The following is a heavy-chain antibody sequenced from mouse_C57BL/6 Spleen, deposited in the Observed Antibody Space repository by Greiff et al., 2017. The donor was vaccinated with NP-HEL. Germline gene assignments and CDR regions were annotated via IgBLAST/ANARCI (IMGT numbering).Heavy chain of an antibody. CDR2: IYPGDGDT. CDR1: GYAFSSYW. Sequence: VQLQQSGAELVKPGASVKISCKASGYAFSSYWMNWVKQRPGKGLEWIGQIYPGDGDTNYNGKFKGKATLTADKSSSTAYMQLSSLTSEDSAVYFCARFNSHYAMDYWGQGTSVTVSS. D-gene: IGHD6-1*01. J-gene: IGHJ4*01. V-gene: IGHV1-80*01. CDR3: ARFNSHYAMDY.